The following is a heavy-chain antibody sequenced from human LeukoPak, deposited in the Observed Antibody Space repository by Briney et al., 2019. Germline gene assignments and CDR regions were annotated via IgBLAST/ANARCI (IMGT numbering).Heavy chain of an antibody. Sequence: GGSLRLSCAASGFTFSSYGMHWVRQAPGKGLEGVAVIWYDGSNKYYADSVKGRFTISRDNSKNTLYLQMNSLRAEDTAVYYCARDRDTIITYFDYWGQGTLVTVSS. D-gene: IGHD3-16*01. J-gene: IGHJ4*02. CDR3: ARDRDTIITYFDY. CDR1: GFTFSSYG. V-gene: IGHV3-33*01. CDR2: IWYDGSNK.